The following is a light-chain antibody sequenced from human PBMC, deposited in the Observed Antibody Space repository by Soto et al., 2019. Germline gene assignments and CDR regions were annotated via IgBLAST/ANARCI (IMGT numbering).Light chain of an antibody. CDR3: AAWDDSLNGPV. V-gene: IGLV1-44*01. Sequence: QSVLTQPPSASGTPGQRVTISCSGSRSNIGSNTVNWYQQLPGTAPKLLIYSNNQRPSGDPDRFSGSKSGTSASLAISGLQSEAEADYYCAAWDDSLNGPVFGGGTKLTAL. CDR2: SNN. CDR1: RSNIGSNT. J-gene: IGLJ2*01.